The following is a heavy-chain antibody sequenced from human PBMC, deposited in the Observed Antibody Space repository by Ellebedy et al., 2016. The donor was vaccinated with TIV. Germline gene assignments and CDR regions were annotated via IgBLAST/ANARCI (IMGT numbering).Heavy chain of an antibody. CDR2: IRYDESKK. J-gene: IGHJ4*02. CDR3: ATGRQQLVPYHFDY. D-gene: IGHD3-10*01. Sequence: GESLKISCVGSGFTFSAYGIHWVRQAPGKGLEWVAFIRYDESKKDYADSVKGRFTVSRDNAKNTLYLQINSLRTEDTAVYYCATGRQQLVPYHFDYWGQGTLVTVSS. V-gene: IGHV3-30*02. CDR1: GFTFSAYG.